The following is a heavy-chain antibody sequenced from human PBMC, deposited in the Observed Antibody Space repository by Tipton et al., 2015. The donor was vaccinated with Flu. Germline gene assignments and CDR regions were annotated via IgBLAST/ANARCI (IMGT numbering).Heavy chain of an antibody. V-gene: IGHV4-61*02. CDR3: ARLPTRSYCPDY. Sequence: TLSLTCTVSGGSISSGNYYWSWIRQPAGKGLEWIGRIYTSGSTNYNPSLKSRVRFLVDTSKNQFSLKVSSVTTADTAIYYCARLPTRSYCPDYWGQGTLVTVSS. J-gene: IGHJ4*02. D-gene: IGHD1-26*01. CDR2: IYTSGST. CDR1: GGSISSGNYY.